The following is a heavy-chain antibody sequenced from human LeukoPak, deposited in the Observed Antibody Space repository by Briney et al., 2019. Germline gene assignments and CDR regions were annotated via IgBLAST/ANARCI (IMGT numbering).Heavy chain of an antibody. CDR3: AKLVRGGFDY. CDR1: GFTFSSYG. CDR2: IRYDWSNK. D-gene: IGHD3-10*01. J-gene: IGHJ4*02. Sequence: GGSLRLSCAASGFTFSSYGMHWVRQAPGKGLEWVAFIRYDWSNKYYADSVKGRFTISRDNSKNPLYLQMNSLRAEDTAVYYCAKLVRGGFDYWGQGTLVTVSS. V-gene: IGHV3-30*02.